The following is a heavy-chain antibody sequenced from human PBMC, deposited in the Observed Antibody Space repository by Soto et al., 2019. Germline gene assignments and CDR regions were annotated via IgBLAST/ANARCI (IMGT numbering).Heavy chain of an antibody. D-gene: IGHD3-16*01. J-gene: IGHJ4*02. CDR3: ARSLSTLTTFLDY. CDR1: GYTLNDNY. CDR2: INPNGGT. V-gene: IGHV1-2*02. Sequence: QVQLVQSGAEVKRPGASVKVSCKASGYTLNDNYLHGVREAPGQGLEWMGSINPNGGTNNAQKFQGRATMTRDTSISTAYMELSRLRSDDTAVYYCARSLSTLTTFLDYWGQGTLKAVSS.